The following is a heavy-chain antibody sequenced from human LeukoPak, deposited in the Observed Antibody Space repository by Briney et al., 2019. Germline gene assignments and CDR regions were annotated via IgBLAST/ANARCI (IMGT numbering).Heavy chain of an antibody. CDR1: GGSISSYY. CDR3: AKTVTKLFRDAFDI. V-gene: IGHV4-4*07. J-gene: IGHJ3*02. CDR2: IYTSGST. Sequence: SETLSLTCTVSGGSISSYYWSWIRQPAGKGLEWIGRIYTSGSTNYNPSLKSRVTMSVDTSKNQFSLKLSSVTAADTAMYYCAKTVTKLFRDAFDIWGQGTMVTVSS. D-gene: IGHD4-17*01.